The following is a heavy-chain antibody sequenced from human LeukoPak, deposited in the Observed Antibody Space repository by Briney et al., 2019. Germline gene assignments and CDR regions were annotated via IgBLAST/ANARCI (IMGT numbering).Heavy chain of an antibody. V-gene: IGHV4-30-2*01. CDR3: ARRGGAPYYGMDV. J-gene: IGHJ6*02. CDR1: GGSISSGSYS. D-gene: IGHD3-16*01. CDR2: IYHSWST. Sequence: PSEILSLTCAVSGGSISSGSYSWSWIRQPPGKGLEWVGYIYHSWSTYYNPSLKSRVTISVDRSKNQFSLNLSSVTAADTAVYYCARRGGAPYYGMDVWGRGTTVTVSS.